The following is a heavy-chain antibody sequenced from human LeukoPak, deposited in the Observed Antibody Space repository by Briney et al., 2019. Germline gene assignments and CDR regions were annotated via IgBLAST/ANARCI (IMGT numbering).Heavy chain of an antibody. CDR2: ISSGGLTI. J-gene: IGHJ4*02. V-gene: IGHV3-48*04. Sequence: GGSLRLSCVASGFTFSTYTFNWVRQAPGKGLEWLSYISSGGLTIFYADSVKGRFTISRDNTKNAIYLDMTNLGAEDTAVYYCARDFDYGDYIDFWGQGTLVAVSS. CDR1: GFTFSTYT. CDR3: ARDFDYGDYIDF. D-gene: IGHD4/OR15-4a*01.